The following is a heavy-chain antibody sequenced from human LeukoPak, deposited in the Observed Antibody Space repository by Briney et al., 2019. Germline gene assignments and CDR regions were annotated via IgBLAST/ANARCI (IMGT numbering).Heavy chain of an antibody. D-gene: IGHD6-19*01. CDR2: IYYSGST. V-gene: IGHV4-59*01. CDR3: ARSSSSGWYVWFDP. CDR1: GGSFSGYY. J-gene: IGHJ5*02. Sequence: PSETLSLTCAVYGGSFSGYYWSWIRQPPGKGLEWIGYIYYSGSTNYNPSLKSRVTISVDTSKNQFSLKLSSVTAADTAVYYCARSSSSGWYVWFDPWGQGTLVTVSS.